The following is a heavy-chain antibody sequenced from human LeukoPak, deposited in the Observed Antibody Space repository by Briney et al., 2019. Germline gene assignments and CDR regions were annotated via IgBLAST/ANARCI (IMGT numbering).Heavy chain of an antibody. CDR3: ARVGWFGELSDWFDP. D-gene: IGHD3-10*01. Sequence: SETLSLTCTVSGGSISSSSYYWGWIRQPPGKGLEWIGSIYYSGSTYYNPSLKSRVTISVDTSKNQFSLKLSSVTAADTAVYYCARVGWFGELSDWFDPWGQGTLVTVSS. V-gene: IGHV4-39*07. CDR2: IYYSGST. CDR1: GGSISSSSYY. J-gene: IGHJ5*02.